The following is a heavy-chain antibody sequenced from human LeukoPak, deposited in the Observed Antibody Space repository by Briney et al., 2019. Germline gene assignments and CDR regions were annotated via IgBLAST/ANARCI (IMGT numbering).Heavy chain of an antibody. V-gene: IGHV4-4*07. Sequence: SETLSLTCTVSGGSIAGTSFYWSWIRQPAGKGLEWIGRIYTSGSTNYNPSLKSRVTMSVDTSKNQFSLKLSSVTAADTAVYYCAEGGYSFDYWGHGTLVTVSS. D-gene: IGHD3-22*01. CDR2: IYTSGST. J-gene: IGHJ4*01. CDR3: AEGGYSFDY. CDR1: GGSIAGTSFY.